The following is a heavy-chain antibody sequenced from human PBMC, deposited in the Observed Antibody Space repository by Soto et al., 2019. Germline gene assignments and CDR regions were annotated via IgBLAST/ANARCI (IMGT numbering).Heavy chain of an antibody. J-gene: IGHJ5*02. CDR1: GFTFSSYA. D-gene: IGHD6-6*01. CDR2: ISGSGGST. CDR3: AKDPYSSSSNNWFDP. V-gene: IGHV3-23*01. Sequence: GSLRLSCAASGFTFSSYAMSWVRQAPGKGLEWVSAISGSGGSTYYADSVKGRFTISRDNSKNTLYLQMNSLRAEDTAVYYCAKDPYSSSSNNWFDPWGQGTLVTVSS.